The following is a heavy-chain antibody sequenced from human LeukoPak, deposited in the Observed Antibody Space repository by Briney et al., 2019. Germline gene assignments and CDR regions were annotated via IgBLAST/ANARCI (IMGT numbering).Heavy chain of an antibody. V-gene: IGHV3-13*01. CDR1: GFTFNNYD. J-gene: IGHJ6*02. CDR2: IGTAGDT. Sequence: QPGGSLRLSCAASGFTFNNYDMRWVRQATGKGLEWVSAIGTAGDTYYVGSVKGRFTISRESAKNSLYLQMNSLGAGDTAVYYCARVGRYGMDVWGQGTTVTVSS. CDR3: ARVGRYGMDV.